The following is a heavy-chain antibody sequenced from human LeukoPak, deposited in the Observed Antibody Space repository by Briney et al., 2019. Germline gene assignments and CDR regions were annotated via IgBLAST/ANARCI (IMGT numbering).Heavy chain of an antibody. Sequence: GGSLRLSCVVSGLIFHDYSMNWVRQAPGKGLEWVSSISGPSDYTYYTDSVKGRFTISRDNARNSLYLQMNSLRADDTAIYYCARDSGGDDYFDIWGQGTLVTVSS. CDR1: GLIFHDYS. V-gene: IGHV3-21*01. J-gene: IGHJ4*02. CDR3: ARDSGGDDYFDI. CDR2: ISGPSDYT. D-gene: IGHD2-21*01.